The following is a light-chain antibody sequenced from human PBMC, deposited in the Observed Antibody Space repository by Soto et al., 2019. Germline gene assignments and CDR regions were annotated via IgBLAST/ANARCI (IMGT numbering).Light chain of an antibody. V-gene: IGKV3-20*01. CDR3: QLYGSSPLYT. CDR2: GAS. J-gene: IGKJ2*01. CDR1: QSVSSTY. Sequence: PGARVTLSCRTSQSVSSTYLAWYQQKAGQAPRLLIYGASSRATGIPDRFTGSTSGTDFTLTISSLEPEDFAVYYCQLYGSSPLYTFGQGTKLEIK.